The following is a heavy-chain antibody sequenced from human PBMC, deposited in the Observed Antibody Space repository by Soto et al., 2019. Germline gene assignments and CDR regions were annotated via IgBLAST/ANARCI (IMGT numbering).Heavy chain of an antibody. J-gene: IGHJ5*02. D-gene: IGHD3-3*01. CDR1: GFTFSSYA. CDR2: VSGSGGST. Sequence: EVQLLESGGGLVQPGGSLRLSCAASGFTFSSYAMSWVRQAPGKGLKWVSAVSGSGGSTYYADSVKGRFTISRDNSKNTLYLQMDSLRAEDTAVYYCTKEGVVGEIGVVTGWFDPWGQGTLVTVSS. V-gene: IGHV3-23*01. CDR3: TKEGVVGEIGVVTGWFDP.